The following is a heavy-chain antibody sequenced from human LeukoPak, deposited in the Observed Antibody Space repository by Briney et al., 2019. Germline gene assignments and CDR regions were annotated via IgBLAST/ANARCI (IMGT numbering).Heavy chain of an antibody. Sequence: GGSLRLSCAASGFTFSSYSMNWVRQAPGKGLEWVSSISSSSSYIYYADSVKGRFTISRDNAKNSLYLQMNSLRAEDTAVYYCAREPEQLLRGPDYWGQGTLVTVSS. CDR2: ISSSSSYI. V-gene: IGHV3-21*01. CDR3: AREPEQLLRGPDY. J-gene: IGHJ4*02. D-gene: IGHD4-17*01. CDR1: GFTFSSYS.